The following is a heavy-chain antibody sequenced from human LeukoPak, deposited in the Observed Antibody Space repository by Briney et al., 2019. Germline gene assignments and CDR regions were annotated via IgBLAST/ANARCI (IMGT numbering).Heavy chain of an antibody. CDR2: IYYNGNT. J-gene: IGHJ4*02. CDR1: GGSISTDNCY. D-gene: IGHD3-16*01. V-gene: IGHV4-39*07. CDR3: ARDRSPDPPLGY. Sequence: SETLSLTCTVSGGSISTDNCYWGWIRQPPGKGLEWIGSIYYNGNTYYNPSLKSRVTISVDTSKNQFSLKLSSVTAADTAVYYCARDRSPDPPLGYWGQGTLVTVSS.